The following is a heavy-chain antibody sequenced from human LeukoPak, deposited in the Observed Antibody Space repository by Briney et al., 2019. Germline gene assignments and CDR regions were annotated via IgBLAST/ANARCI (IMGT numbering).Heavy chain of an antibody. J-gene: IGHJ6*02. CDR1: GGSFSGYY. V-gene: IGHV4-34*01. CDR2: INHSGST. CDR3: AREDRNYYDSSGYYYLNYYYYYGMDV. D-gene: IGHD3-22*01. Sequence: SETLSLTCAVYGGSFSGYYWSWIRQPPGKGLEWSGEINHSGSTNYNPSLTSRVTISVDTSKNQFSLKLSSVTAADTAVYYCAREDRNYYDSSGYYYLNYYYYYGMDVWGQGTTVTVSS.